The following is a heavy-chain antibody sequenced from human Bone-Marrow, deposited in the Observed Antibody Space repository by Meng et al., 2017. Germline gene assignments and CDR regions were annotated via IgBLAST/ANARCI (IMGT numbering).Heavy chain of an antibody. CDR2: IGTAGDT. CDR1: GFTFSSYD. V-gene: IGHV3-13*01. Sequence: GESLKILCAASGFTFSSYDMHWVRQATGKGLEWVSAIGTAGDTYYPGSVKGRFTISRENAKNSLYLQMNSLRAGDTAVYYCAREHSSGYYDAFDIWGQGTMVTVS. D-gene: IGHD3-22*01. J-gene: IGHJ3*02. CDR3: AREHSSGYYDAFDI.